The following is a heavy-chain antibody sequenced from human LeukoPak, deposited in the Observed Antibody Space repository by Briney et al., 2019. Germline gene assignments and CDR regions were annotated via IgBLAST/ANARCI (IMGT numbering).Heavy chain of an antibody. CDR1: GYSISSGYY. J-gene: IGHJ4*02. D-gene: IGHD3-10*01. CDR3: ARDSSNYDGTVDS. V-gene: IGHV4-38-2*02. CDR2: AFHSGNS. Sequence: SETLSLTCNVSGYSISSGYYWGWIRQPPGKGLEWIGSAFHSGNSFYNPSLKSRVTISLDTSKNQFSLKLSSVTAADTAVYYCARDSSNYDGTVDSWGQGTLVTVSS.